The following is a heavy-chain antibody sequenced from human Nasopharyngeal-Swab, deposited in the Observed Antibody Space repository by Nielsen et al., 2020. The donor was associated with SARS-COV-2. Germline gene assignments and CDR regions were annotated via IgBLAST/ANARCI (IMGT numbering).Heavy chain of an antibody. CDR2: IYYSGST. Sequence: SETLSLTCTVSGGSISSSSYYWSWIRQPPGKGLEWIGYIYYSGSTNYNPSLKSRVTTSVDTSKNQFSLKLSSVTAADTAVYYCARDRSRFGEKGEFDPWGQGTLVTVSS. D-gene: IGHD3-10*01. J-gene: IGHJ5*02. V-gene: IGHV4-61*01. CDR1: GGSISSSSYY. CDR3: ARDRSRFGEKGEFDP.